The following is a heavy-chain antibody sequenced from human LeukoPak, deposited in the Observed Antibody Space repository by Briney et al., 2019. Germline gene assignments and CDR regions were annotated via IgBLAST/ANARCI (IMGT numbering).Heavy chain of an antibody. J-gene: IGHJ4*02. D-gene: IGHD3-10*01. CDR3: ATYTQYFGAPGTDY. Sequence: GGSLRLSCTVSGFTFSNYWMRWVRQAPGKGLEWVASMDKDGSEKRYVDSAKGRFTISRDNTKNSVYLQMTSLGAEDTAVYYCATYTQYFGAPGTDYWGQGTLVTVSS. CDR2: MDKDGSEK. CDR1: GFTFSNYW. V-gene: IGHV3-7*01.